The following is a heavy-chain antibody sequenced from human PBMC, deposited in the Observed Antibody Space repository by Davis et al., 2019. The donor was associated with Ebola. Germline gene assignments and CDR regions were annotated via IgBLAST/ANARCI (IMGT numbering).Heavy chain of an antibody. CDR2: IKQHGSEK. J-gene: IGHJ5*02. CDR1: GFTFSSYR. D-gene: IGHD2-8*02. Sequence: GESLKTSCAASGFTFSSYRMSWVRQAPGTGLERVANIKQHGSEKYYVDSLKGRFTISRDNAKNSLYLQMNSLRAEDTAVYYCARETSVLVVYAPTGRFDPWGQGTLVTVSS. V-gene: IGHV3-7*01. CDR3: ARETSVLVVYAPTGRFDP.